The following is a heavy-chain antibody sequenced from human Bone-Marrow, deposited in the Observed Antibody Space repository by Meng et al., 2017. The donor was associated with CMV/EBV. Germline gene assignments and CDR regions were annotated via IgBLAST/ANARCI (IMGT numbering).Heavy chain of an antibody. CDR1: GYTFSNYG. D-gene: IGHD6-6*01. CDR2: ISGHNGKT. J-gene: IGHJ4*02. Sequence: NASGYTFSNYGISWVRQAPGQGLEWMGWISGHNGKTHSIRKFQGRLTMTTDTSTRTSYMELRSLRSGDTAVYYCARDVEYTSSSPGLWGQGTLVTVSS. CDR3: ARDVEYTSSSPGL. V-gene: IGHV1-18*01.